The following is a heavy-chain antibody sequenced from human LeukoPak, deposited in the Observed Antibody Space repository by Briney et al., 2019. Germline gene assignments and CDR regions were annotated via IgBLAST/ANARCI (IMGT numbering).Heavy chain of an antibody. CDR3: ASGVTTFAY. V-gene: IGHV4-59*12. CDR1: GASIRSYF. CDR2: IYYSGTT. Sequence: SETLSLTCTVSGASIRSYFWSWIRQPPGKGLEWIGYIYYSGTTNHNPSLKSRVTISVDTSKNQFSLNLSSVTAADTAVYYCASGVTTFAYWGQGTLVAVSS. J-gene: IGHJ4*02. D-gene: IGHD4-17*01.